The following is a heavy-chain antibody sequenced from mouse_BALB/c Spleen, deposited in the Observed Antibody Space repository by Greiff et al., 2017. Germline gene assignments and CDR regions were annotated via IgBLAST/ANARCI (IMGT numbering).Heavy chain of an antibody. J-gene: IGHJ2*01. CDR3: ARSGNYEDY. Sequence: DLVKPGASVKLSCKASGYTFTSYWINWIKQRPGQGLEWIGRIAPGSGSTYYNEMFKGKATLTVDTSSITAYIQLSSLSSEDSAVYFCARSGNYEDYWGQGTTLTVSS. D-gene: IGHD2-1*01. CDR1: GYTFTSYW. CDR2: IAPGSGST. V-gene: IGHV1S41*01.